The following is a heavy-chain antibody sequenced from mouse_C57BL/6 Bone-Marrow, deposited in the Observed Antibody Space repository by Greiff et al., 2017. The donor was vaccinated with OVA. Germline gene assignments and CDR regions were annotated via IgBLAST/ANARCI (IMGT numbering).Heavy chain of an antibody. CDR3: ARDSYSNFAY. D-gene: IGHD2-5*01. Sequence: QVQLQQSGAELVKPGASVKLSCKASGYTFTSYWMQWVKQRPGQGLEWIGEIDPSDSYTNYNQKFKGKATLTVDTSSSTAYMQLSSLTSEDSAVYYCARDSYSNFAYWGQGTLVTVSA. V-gene: IGHV1-50*01. CDR1: GYTFTSYW. CDR2: IDPSDSYT. J-gene: IGHJ3*01.